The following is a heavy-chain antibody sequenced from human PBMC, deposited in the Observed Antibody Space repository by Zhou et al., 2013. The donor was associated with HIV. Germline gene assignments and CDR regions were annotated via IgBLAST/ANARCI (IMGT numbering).Heavy chain of an antibody. V-gene: IGHV1-2*02. D-gene: IGHD2-21*01. CDR1: GYNFIDYS. CDR3: VRGGKVIPASDSHYYFYHMDV. Sequence: QVRLVQSGAVMRKPGSSVRISCDTFGYNFIDYSIHWVRHVPGKGLEWMGWINPISSVANYAQSFQGRVTLTRDTSVTTVYMEVSRLRGDDTAVYYCVRGGKVIPASDSHYYFYHMDVWGKGTAVTVSS. CDR2: INPISSVA. J-gene: IGHJ6*03.